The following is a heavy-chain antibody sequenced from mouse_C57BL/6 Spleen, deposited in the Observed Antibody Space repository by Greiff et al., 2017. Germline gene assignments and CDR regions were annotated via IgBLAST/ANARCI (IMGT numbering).Heavy chain of an antibody. CDR3: ARSEDQGGFAY. CDR2: IDPSDSYT. J-gene: IGHJ3*01. Sequence: QVQLQQPGAELVRPGTSVKLSCKASGYTFTSYWMHWVKQRPGQGLEWIGVIDPSDSYTNYNQKFKGKATLTVDTSSSTAYMQLSSLTSEDSAVYYCARSEDQGGFAYWGQGTLVTVSA. CDR1: GYTFTSYW. V-gene: IGHV1-59*01.